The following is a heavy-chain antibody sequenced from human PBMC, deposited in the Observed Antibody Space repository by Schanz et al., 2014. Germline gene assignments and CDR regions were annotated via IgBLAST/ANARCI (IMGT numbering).Heavy chain of an antibody. D-gene: IGHD3-16*01. J-gene: IGHJ4*02. CDR3: TKGRTFGR. CDR1: GYTFTSYD. Sequence: QVQLVQSGAEVKKPGASVKVSCKASGYTFTSYDINWVRQATGQGLEWMGWMNSKTGNTGYAQRCLGRVTMTKNTSITTAYLELSSLRSGDTAVYYCTKGRTFGRWGQGTLVTVSS. CDR2: MNSKTGNT. V-gene: IGHV1-8*01.